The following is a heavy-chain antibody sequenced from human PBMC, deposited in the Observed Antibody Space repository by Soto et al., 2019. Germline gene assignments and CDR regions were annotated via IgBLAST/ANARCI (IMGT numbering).Heavy chain of an antibody. CDR2: IYHSGST. CDR1: GYSISSGYY. V-gene: IGHV4-38-2*01. Sequence: SETLSLTCAVSGYSISSGYYWGWIRQPPGKGLEWIGSIYHSGSTYYNPSLKSRVTISVDTSKNKFSLKLSTVTAADTAVYYCARVMGIAVAGTWFDPWGQGTLVTVSS. CDR3: ARVMGIAVAGTWFDP. D-gene: IGHD6-19*01. J-gene: IGHJ5*02.